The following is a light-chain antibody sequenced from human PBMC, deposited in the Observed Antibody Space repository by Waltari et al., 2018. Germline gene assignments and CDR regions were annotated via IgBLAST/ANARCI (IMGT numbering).Light chain of an antibody. CDR2: ENN. CDR3: ETWDSSLNAAV. V-gene: IGLV1-51*02. CDR1: SSNIGDSS. Sequence: QSVLTQPPSVSAAPGQKVTISCSGSSSNIGDSSVSWYQQLPGTAPKLLIYENNHRPSGMPDRFSGSKSGTSATLGISGLQTGDEADYYCETWDSSLNAAVFGGGTKLTVL. J-gene: IGLJ3*02.